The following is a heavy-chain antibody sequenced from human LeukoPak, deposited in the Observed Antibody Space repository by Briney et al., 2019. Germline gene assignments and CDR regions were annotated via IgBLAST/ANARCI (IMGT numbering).Heavy chain of an antibody. Sequence: PSETLSLTCTVSGGSVSSSYWSWIRQSPGKGLEWVGYIYYSGSTNYNPSLKSRVTISIDTSKNQFSLKLSSVTAADTAVYYCASRTYGGKGRTDYWGQGTLVTVSS. CDR1: GGSVSSSY. D-gene: IGHD4-23*01. J-gene: IGHJ4*02. CDR3: ASRTYGGKGRTDY. CDR2: IYYSGST. V-gene: IGHV4-59*02.